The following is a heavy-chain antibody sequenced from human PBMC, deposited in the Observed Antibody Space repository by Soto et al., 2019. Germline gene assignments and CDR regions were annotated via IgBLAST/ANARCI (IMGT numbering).Heavy chain of an antibody. CDR3: AKEVSLGSTVDLGY. D-gene: IGHD7-27*01. J-gene: IGHJ4*02. Sequence: VAHGYIRVGYSFRGWNRQAPGEGLEWIGYMFYTGTTYYNPSLKSRITISMDTSKNQFSLRLTSVTAADTAEYHCAKEVSLGSTVDLGYWGQGTPVPGFS. CDR2: MFYTGTT. V-gene: IGHV4-30-4*08. CDR1: HGYIRVGYSF.